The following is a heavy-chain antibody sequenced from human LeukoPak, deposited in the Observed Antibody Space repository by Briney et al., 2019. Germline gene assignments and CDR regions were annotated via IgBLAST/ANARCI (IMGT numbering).Heavy chain of an antibody. CDR3: AKVGYGDYGAFDI. V-gene: IGHV3-9*03. CDR1: GFTFDDYA. Sequence: PGRSLRLSCAASGFTFDDYAMHWVRQAPGKGLEWVSGISWNSGSIGYADSVKGRFTISRDNAKNSLYLQMNSLRAEDMALYYCAKVGYGDYGAFDIWGQGTMVTVSS. J-gene: IGHJ3*02. CDR2: ISWNSGSI. D-gene: IGHD4-17*01.